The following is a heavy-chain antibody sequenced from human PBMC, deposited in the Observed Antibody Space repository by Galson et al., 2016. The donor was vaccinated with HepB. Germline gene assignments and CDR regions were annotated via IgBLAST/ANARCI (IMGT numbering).Heavy chain of an antibody. CDR2: INWSGDST. Sequence: SLRLSCAASGFTFDDYGMTWVRQAPGKGPEWVSGINWSGDSTAYADSVKGRFTISRDDAKNSLYLQMSSLRAEDTALYQCARGLVGSGMDVWGQGTTVTVSS. D-gene: IGHD3-10*01. CDR3: ARGLVGSGMDV. J-gene: IGHJ6*02. V-gene: IGHV3-20*01. CDR1: GFTFDDYG.